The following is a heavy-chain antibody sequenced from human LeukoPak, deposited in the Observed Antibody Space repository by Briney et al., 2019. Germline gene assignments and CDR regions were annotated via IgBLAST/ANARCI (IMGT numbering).Heavy chain of an antibody. CDR2: ISYDGSNK. D-gene: IGHD2-15*01. CDR3: ARAGVVPHAFDI. J-gene: IGHJ3*02. V-gene: IGHV3-30*14. Sequence: GGSLRLSCAASGFTFSSYAMHWVRQAPGKGLEWVAVISYDGSNKYYADSVKGRFTISRDNSKNTLYLQMNSLRAEDTAVYYCARAGVVPHAFDIWGQGTMVTVSS. CDR1: GFTFSSYA.